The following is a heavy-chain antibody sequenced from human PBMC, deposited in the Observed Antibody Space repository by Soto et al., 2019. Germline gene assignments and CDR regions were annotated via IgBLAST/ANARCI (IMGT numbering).Heavy chain of an antibody. CDR3: ARVTHSSGWYNFDY. CDR1: GYTFTGYY. Sequence: ASVKVSCKASGYTFTGYYMHWVRQAPGQGLEWMGWINPNSGGTNYAQKFRGRVTMTRDTSISTAYMELSRLRSDDTAVYYCARVTHSSGWYNFDYWGQGTLVTVSS. J-gene: IGHJ4*02. D-gene: IGHD6-19*01. CDR2: INPNSGGT. V-gene: IGHV1-2*02.